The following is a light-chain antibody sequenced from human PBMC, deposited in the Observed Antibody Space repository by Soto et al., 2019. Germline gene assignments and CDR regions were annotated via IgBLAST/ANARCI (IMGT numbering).Light chain of an antibody. Sequence: EIVLTQSPATLSLSPGERATLSCRASQSVSSYLAWYQQKPGQAPRLLIYDASNRATGIPARFSGSGSGTNFNLTISSIETENFAVYYCQQRLNWPTGLTFGGGTKVEIK. J-gene: IGKJ4*01. CDR3: QQRLNWPTGLT. V-gene: IGKV3-11*01. CDR1: QSVSSY. CDR2: DAS.